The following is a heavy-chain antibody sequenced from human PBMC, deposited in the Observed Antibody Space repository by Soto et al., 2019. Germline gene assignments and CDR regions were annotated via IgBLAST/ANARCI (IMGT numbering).Heavy chain of an antibody. CDR2: IWYDGSNK. CDR3: ARRAHSSSWYLFDP. CDR1: GFTFSSYG. V-gene: IGHV3-33*01. J-gene: IGHJ5*02. D-gene: IGHD6-13*01. Sequence: GGSLRLSCAASGFTFSSYGMHWVRQAPGKGLEWVAVIWYDGSNKYYADSVKGRFTISRDNSRNTLYPQMNSLRAEDTAVYYCARRAHSSSWYLFDPWGQGTLVTVSS.